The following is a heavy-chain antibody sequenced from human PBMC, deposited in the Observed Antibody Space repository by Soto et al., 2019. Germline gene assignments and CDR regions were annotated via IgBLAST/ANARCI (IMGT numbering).Heavy chain of an antibody. Sequence: QVQLVQSGAEVKKPGSSVTVSCKASGGTFSSYAISWVRQAPGQGLEWMGGIIPIFGTANYAQKFQGRVTITADESTSTAYMELSSRRSEDTAVYYCASSPIYFLGDYYYYGMDVWGQGTTVTVSS. V-gene: IGHV1-69*01. D-gene: IGHD1-26*01. CDR3: ASSPIYFLGDYYYYGMDV. CDR2: IIPIFGTA. CDR1: GGTFSSYA. J-gene: IGHJ6*02.